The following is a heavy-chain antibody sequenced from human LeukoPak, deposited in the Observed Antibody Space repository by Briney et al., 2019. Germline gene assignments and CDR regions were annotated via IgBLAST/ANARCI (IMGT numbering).Heavy chain of an antibody. D-gene: IGHD1-1*01. Sequence: ASVKVSCKASGYTFTGYYMHWVRQAPGQGLEWMGWVNPNSGGTNYAQKFQGRVTMTRDTSISTAYMELSRLRSDDTAVYYCARDPTVWNDGGFDYWGQGTLVTVSS. V-gene: IGHV1-2*02. CDR1: GYTFTGYY. CDR2: VNPNSGGT. J-gene: IGHJ4*02. CDR3: ARDPTVWNDGGFDY.